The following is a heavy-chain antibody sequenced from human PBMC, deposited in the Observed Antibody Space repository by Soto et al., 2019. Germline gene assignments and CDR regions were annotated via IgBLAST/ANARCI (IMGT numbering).Heavy chain of an antibody. Sequence: PSETLSLTCAVSGGSISSSNWWSWVRQPPGKGLEWIGEIYHSGSTNYNPSLKSRVTISVDKSKNQFSLKLSSVTAAGTAVYYCASVRGGYYYAMDVWGQGTTVTVSS. CDR3: ASVRGGYYYAMDV. CDR1: GGSISSSNW. CDR2: IYHSGST. D-gene: IGHD3-10*02. V-gene: IGHV4-4*02. J-gene: IGHJ6*02.